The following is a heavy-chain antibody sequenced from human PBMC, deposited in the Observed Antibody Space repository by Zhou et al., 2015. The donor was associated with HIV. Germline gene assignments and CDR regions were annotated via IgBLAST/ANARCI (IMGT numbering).Heavy chain of an antibody. CDR1: GYPLSYYG. CDR2: IYNGNA. Sequence: QVQLVQSGGEVKKPGASMKVSCKASGYPLSYYGLTWVRQVPGQGLEWMGWIYNGNANYAQKFQGRVTMTTDTATRTGYLELRSLRSDDTATYFCARDRGGATRPGWRYFDLWGRGTLVTVSS. CDR3: ARDRGGATRPGWRYFDL. D-gene: IGHD6-6*01. V-gene: IGHV1-18*04. J-gene: IGHJ2*01.